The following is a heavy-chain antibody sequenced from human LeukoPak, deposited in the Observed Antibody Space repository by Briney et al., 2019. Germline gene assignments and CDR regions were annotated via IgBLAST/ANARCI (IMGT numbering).Heavy chain of an antibody. J-gene: IGHJ4*02. CDR3: ARVYCSGGSCYSSGSDY. Sequence: GESLRISCKGSGYSFTSYWISWVRQMPGKGLEWMGRIDPSDSYTNYSPSFQGHVTISADKSISTAYLQWSSLKASDTAMYYCARVYCSGGSCYSSGSDYWGQGTLVTVSS. CDR2: IDPSDSYT. CDR1: GYSFTSYW. D-gene: IGHD2-15*01. V-gene: IGHV5-10-1*01.